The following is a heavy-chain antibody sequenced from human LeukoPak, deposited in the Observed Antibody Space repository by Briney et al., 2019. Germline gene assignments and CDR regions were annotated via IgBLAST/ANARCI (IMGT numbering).Heavy chain of an antibody. CDR3: ARAGSYGYGY. Sequence: SETLSLTCAVYGGSFSGYYWSWIRQPPGKGLEWIGEINHSGSTNYNPSLKSRVTISVDTSKNQFSLKLSSVTAADTAVHYCARAGSYGYGYWGQGTLVTVSS. CDR1: GGSFSGYY. J-gene: IGHJ4*02. D-gene: IGHD5-18*01. V-gene: IGHV4-34*01. CDR2: INHSGST.